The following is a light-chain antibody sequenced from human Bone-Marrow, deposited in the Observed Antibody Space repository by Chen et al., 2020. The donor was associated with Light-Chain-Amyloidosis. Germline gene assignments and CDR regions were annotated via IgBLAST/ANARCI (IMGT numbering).Light chain of an antibody. CDR3: QQYGTSPDYT. CDR2: GAS. CDR1: QSISKNY. J-gene: IGKJ2*01. V-gene: IGKV3-20*01. Sequence: EILLTQSPGTLSLSPGERVTISCRASQSISKNYVAWYQQRRGQAPRLLIYGASNRATGIPDRFSGSGSGTDFTLTISELEPEDFAVYYCQQYGTSPDYTFGQGTRLEIK.